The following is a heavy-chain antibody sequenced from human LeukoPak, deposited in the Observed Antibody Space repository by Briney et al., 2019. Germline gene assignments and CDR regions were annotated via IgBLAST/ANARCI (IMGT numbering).Heavy chain of an antibody. CDR3: AKSTSFYLDS. J-gene: IGHJ4*02. CDR1: GFMFSNYA. CDR2: ISGSGDAT. V-gene: IGHV3-23*01. Sequence: GGSLRFSCAASGFMFSNYAMTWVRQAPGKGLESISVISGSGDATNYADSVKGRFTISRDNSKSMLYVQMNSLRAEDTAVYYCAKSTSFYLDSWGQGTLVTVSS.